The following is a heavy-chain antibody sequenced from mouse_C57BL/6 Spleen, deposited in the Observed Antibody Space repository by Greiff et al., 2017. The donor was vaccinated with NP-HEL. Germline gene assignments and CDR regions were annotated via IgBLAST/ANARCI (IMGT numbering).Heavy chain of an antibody. CDR2: ISNLAYSI. V-gene: IGHV5-15*01. D-gene: IGHD2-4*01. CDR1: GFTFSDYG. Sequence: VQLKESGGGLVQPGGSLKLSCAASGFTFSDYGMAWVRQAPRTGPEWVAFISNLAYSIYYADTVTGRFTISRENAKNTLYLEMSSLRSEDTAMYYCATHRDYDDAMDYWGQGTSVTVSS. J-gene: IGHJ4*01. CDR3: ATHRDYDDAMDY.